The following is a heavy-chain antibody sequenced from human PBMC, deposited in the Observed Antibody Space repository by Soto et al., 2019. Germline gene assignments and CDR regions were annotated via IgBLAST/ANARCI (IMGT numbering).Heavy chain of an antibody. CDR1: GYTFTSYD. CDR2: MNPNSGNT. J-gene: IGHJ5*02. Sequence: ASVKVSCKTSGYTFTSYDINWVRQATGQGLEWMGWMNPNSGNTGYAQKFQGRVTMTRNTSISTAYMELSSLRSEDTAVYYCARGCYSSSCRNNWFDPWGQGTLVTVSS. D-gene: IGHD6-13*01. V-gene: IGHV1-8*01. CDR3: ARGCYSSSCRNNWFDP.